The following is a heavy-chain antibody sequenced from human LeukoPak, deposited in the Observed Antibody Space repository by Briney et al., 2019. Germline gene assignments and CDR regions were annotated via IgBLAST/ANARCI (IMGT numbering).Heavy chain of an antibody. Sequence: PSETLSLTCAVYGGSFSGYYWSWIRQPPGKGLEWIGEINHSGSTNYNPSLKSRVTISVDTSKNQFSLKLSSVTAADTAMYYCARDRIAGYAYYYYMDVWGKGTTVTASS. CDR3: ARDRIAGYAYYYYMDV. V-gene: IGHV4-34*01. J-gene: IGHJ6*03. CDR2: INHSGST. D-gene: IGHD3-16*01. CDR1: GGSFSGYY.